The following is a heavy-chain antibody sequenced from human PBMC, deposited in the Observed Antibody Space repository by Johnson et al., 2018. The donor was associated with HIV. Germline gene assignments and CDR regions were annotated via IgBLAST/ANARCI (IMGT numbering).Heavy chain of an antibody. V-gene: IGHV3-66*01. D-gene: IGHD6-13*01. Sequence: VQLVESGGALVQPGGSLRLSCAASGFTVSSNSMTWVRQAPGKGLEWVSLIYRGGSTYYAESVKGRFTISRDNSKNTLYLQMNSLRAEDTAVYYCAKDQWSSSWTNDAFDIWGQGTKVSVSS. J-gene: IGHJ3*02. CDR1: GFTVSSNS. CDR3: AKDQWSSSWTNDAFDI. CDR2: IYRGGST.